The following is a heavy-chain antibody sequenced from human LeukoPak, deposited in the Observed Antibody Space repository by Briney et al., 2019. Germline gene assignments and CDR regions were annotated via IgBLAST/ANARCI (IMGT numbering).Heavy chain of an antibody. D-gene: IGHD3-3*01. Sequence: GGSLRLSCAASGFTFSSYWMSWVRQAPGKGLEWVANIKQDGSEKYYVDSVKGRFTISRDNAKNSLYLQMNSLRAEDTAVYYCARTGGFLEWLFHYYMDVWGKGTTVTVSS. CDR1: GFTFSSYW. CDR3: ARTGGFLEWLFHYYMDV. CDR2: IKQDGSEK. J-gene: IGHJ6*03. V-gene: IGHV3-7*01.